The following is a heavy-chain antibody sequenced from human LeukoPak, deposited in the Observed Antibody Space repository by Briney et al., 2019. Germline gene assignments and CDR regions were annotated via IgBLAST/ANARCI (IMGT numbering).Heavy chain of an antibody. D-gene: IGHD2-2*01. J-gene: IGHJ5*02. Sequence: GGSLRLSCAASGFTFSSYSMNWVRQAPGKGLEWVSYISSSSSTIYYADSVKGRFTISRDNAKNSLYLQMNSLRAEDTAVYYCARGPEVVPAALPQNNWFDPWGQGTLVTVSS. V-gene: IGHV3-48*01. CDR1: GFTFSSYS. CDR2: ISSSSSTI. CDR3: ARGPEVVPAALPQNNWFDP.